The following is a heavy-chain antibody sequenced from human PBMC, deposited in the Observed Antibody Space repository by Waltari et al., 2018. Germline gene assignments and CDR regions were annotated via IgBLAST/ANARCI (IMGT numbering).Heavy chain of an antibody. J-gene: IGHJ3*02. CDR1: GYTLTELS. Sequence: QVQLVQSGAEVKKPGASVKVSCKVSGYTLTELSMHWVRQAPGKGLEWMGGCDPEDGETIYAQKFQGRVTMTEDTSTDTAYMALSSLRSEDTAVYYCASPTSIRIAVAAHDAFDIWGQGTMVTVSS. V-gene: IGHV1-24*01. D-gene: IGHD6-19*01. CDR3: ASPTSIRIAVAAHDAFDI. CDR2: CDPEDGET.